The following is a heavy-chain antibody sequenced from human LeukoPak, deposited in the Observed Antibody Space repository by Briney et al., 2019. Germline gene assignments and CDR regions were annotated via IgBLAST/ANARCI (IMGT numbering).Heavy chain of an antibody. CDR2: IHYNGGT. D-gene: IGHD6-13*01. CDR3: ARGLYSSTWPDI. V-gene: IGHV4-59*08. CDR1: GGSINSYY. Sequence: PSETLSLTCTVSGGSINSYYWSWIRQPPGKGLEWIGYIHYNGGTKYNPSLKSRVIILMDTPKNQLSLRLGSVTAADTAVYYCARGLYSSTWPDIWGQGTLVTVSS. J-gene: IGHJ4*02.